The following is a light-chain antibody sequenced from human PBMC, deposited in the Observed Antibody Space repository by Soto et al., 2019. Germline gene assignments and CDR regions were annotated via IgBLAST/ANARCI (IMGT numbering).Light chain of an antibody. J-gene: IGKJ1*01. CDR3: QQYNNWPPWT. CDR2: GAS. Sequence: EIVMTQSPATLSVSPGERATLFCRASQSVSSDLAWDQQKPGQAPRLLMYGASTRATGVPARFRGSGSGTEFTLTISSLQSEDFAVYYCQQYNNWPPWTFGQGTKVEIK. CDR1: QSVSSD. V-gene: IGKV3-15*01.